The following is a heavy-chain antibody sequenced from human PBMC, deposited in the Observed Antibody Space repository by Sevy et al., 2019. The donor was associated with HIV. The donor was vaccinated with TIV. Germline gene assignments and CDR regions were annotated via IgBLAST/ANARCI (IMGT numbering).Heavy chain of an antibody. Sequence: GESLKISCKGSGYSFTSYWIGWVRQMPGKGLEWMGIIYPGDSDTSNIPSFQGPVTISADKSISTAYLQWSSLKASETAMYYCARLIVDPAMVTRPTQEYYYYYYGVDVWGQGTTVTVSS. CDR3: ARLIVDPAMVTRPTQEYYYYYYGVDV. J-gene: IGHJ6*02. CDR1: GYSFTSYW. CDR2: IYPGDSDT. D-gene: IGHD5-18*01. V-gene: IGHV5-51*01.